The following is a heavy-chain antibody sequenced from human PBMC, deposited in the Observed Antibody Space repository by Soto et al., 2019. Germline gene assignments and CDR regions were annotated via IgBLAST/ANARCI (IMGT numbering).Heavy chain of an antibody. CDR2: INHSGST. D-gene: IGHD3-22*01. V-gene: IGHV4-34*01. J-gene: IGHJ6*02. CDR1: GGSFSGYY. CDR3: ARVSRDSSGYYYYGMDV. Sequence: PSETLSLTCAVYGGSFSGYYWSWIRQPPGKGLEWIGEINHSGSTNYNPSLKSRVTISVDTSKNQFSLKLSSVTAAVPAVYYCARVSRDSSGYYYYGMDVWGQGTTDTVSS.